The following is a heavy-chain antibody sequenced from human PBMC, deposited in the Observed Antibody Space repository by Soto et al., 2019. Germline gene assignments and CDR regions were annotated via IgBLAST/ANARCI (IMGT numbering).Heavy chain of an antibody. CDR1: GGTFSSYA. D-gene: IGHD2-2*01. Sequence: ASVKVSCKASGGTFSSYAISWVRQAPGQGLEWMGGIIPILGIANYAQKFQGRVTITADKSTSTAYMELSSLRSEDTAVYYCAREMGHRGYCSSTSCQRGNWFDPWGQGTLVTVSS. V-gene: IGHV1-69*10. CDR3: AREMGHRGYCSSTSCQRGNWFDP. CDR2: IIPILGIA. J-gene: IGHJ5*02.